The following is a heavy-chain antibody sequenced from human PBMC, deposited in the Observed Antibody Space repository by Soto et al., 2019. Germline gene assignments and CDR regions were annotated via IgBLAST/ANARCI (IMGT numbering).Heavy chain of an antibody. CDR2: ITASGNT. Sequence: GGFLRLSCAASGFTLSRYAMSWVRQAPGKGLEWVSAITASGNTDYVDSVKGRGTISRDSSKNTLYLQMNGLRAEDAAIYYCAKEEWELSRPRFDYWGQGTLVTVSS. J-gene: IGHJ4*02. CDR1: GFTLSRYA. CDR3: AKEEWELSRPRFDY. V-gene: IGHV3-23*01. D-gene: IGHD1-26*01.